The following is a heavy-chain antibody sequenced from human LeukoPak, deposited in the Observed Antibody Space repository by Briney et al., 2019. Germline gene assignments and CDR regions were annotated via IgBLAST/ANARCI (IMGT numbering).Heavy chain of an antibody. J-gene: IGHJ6*03. CDR3: ASHGGGRYLQQG. CDR1: GGSISSYF. V-gene: IGHV4-59*01. Sequence: KTSETLLQTCTVSGGSISSYFWSWIRQPPGKGLERIGYIYYSESRDSMPSLTSRVTISVETSKKQSFLKVSSVSAADTGVYFCASHGGGRYLQQGWGNVTTV. CDR2: IYYSESR. D-gene: IGHD2-15*01.